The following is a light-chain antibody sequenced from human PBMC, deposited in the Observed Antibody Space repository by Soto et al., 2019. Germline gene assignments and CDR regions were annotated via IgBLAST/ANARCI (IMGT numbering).Light chain of an antibody. CDR2: EAT. Sequence: QSALTQPASVSGSPEQSITISCTGTSSDVGSYNLVSWYQQHPGKAPKVMIYEATKRPSGVSNRFSGSKSGNTASLTISGLQAEDEADYYCWAYAGSGTVVFGGGTKLTVL. V-gene: IGLV2-23*01. J-gene: IGLJ3*02. CDR3: WAYAGSGTVV. CDR1: SSDVGSYNL.